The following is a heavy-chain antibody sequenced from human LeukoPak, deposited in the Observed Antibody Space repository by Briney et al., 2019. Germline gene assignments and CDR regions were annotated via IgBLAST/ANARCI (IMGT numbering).Heavy chain of an antibody. CDR3: ARDTVHSSSPTEVDY. Sequence: ASVKVSCRTSDYTLSDLFSAGQGLEWMGWISAYNGNTNYAQKLQGRVTMTTDTSTSTAYMELRSLRSDDTAVYYCARDTVHSSSPTEVDYWGQGTLVTVSS. CDR1: DYTLSDL. J-gene: IGHJ4*02. D-gene: IGHD6-6*01. CDR2: ISAYNGNT. V-gene: IGHV1-18*01.